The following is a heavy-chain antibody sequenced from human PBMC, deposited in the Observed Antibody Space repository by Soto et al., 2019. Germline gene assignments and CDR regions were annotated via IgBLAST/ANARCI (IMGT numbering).Heavy chain of an antibody. CDR2: ISYDGRNT. D-gene: IGHD3-10*01. CDR1: GFTFGGYG. CDR3: SRAKWHDGSGRAREFDY. V-gene: IGHV3-33*01. Sequence: GGSLRLSCAASGFTFGGYGMHWVRQAPGKGLEWAAAISYDGRNTYYADSVQGRFAISRDNSKNTMYLQMNSLRVEDTAVYYCSRAKWHDGSGRAREFDYWGQGALVTVSS. J-gene: IGHJ4*02.